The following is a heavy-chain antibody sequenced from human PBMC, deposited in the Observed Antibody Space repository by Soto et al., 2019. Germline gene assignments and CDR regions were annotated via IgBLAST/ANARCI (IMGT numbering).Heavy chain of an antibody. V-gene: IGHV1-69*02. CDR2: IIPILGIA. CDR1: GGTFSSYT. J-gene: IGHJ1*01. Sequence: SVKVSCKASGGTFSSYTISWVRRAPGQGLERMGRIIPILGIANYAQKFQGRVTITADKSTSTAYMELSSLRSEDTAVYYCARVWYYYDSSGYLWEAEYFQHWGQGTLVTVSS. D-gene: IGHD3-22*01. CDR3: ARVWYYYDSSGYLWEAEYFQH.